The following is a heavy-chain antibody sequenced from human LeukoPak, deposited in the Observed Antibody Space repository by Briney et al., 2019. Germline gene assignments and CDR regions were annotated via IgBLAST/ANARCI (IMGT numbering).Heavy chain of an antibody. V-gene: IGHV3-15*01. D-gene: IGHD3-10*01. CDR2: IKRKTDGGTT. CDR1: GFTFSNAW. Sequence: VGSLRLSCAASGFTFSNAWMSWVRQAPGKGLEWVGRIKRKTDGGTTDYAAPVKGRFTMSRDDSKNTLYLQMNSLKTEDTAVYYCTTVSMVRGVRFGMDVWGQGTAVTVSS. CDR3: TTVSMVRGVRFGMDV. J-gene: IGHJ6*02.